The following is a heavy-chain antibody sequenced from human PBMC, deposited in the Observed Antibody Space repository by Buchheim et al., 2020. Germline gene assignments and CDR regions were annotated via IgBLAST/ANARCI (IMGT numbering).Heavy chain of an antibody. Sequence: QVQLVQSGAEVKKPGASVKVSCKASGYAFSNYGVTWVRQAPGQGLEWMGWISAYTGNTNYAQKLQGRFTLTTDTSTSTAYLELRSLRSDDTAVYYCARGFYYDSSGYYPYYFDYWGQGTL. D-gene: IGHD3-22*01. CDR1: GYAFSNYG. CDR2: ISAYTGNT. V-gene: IGHV1-18*01. CDR3: ARGFYYDSSGYYPYYFDY. J-gene: IGHJ4*02.